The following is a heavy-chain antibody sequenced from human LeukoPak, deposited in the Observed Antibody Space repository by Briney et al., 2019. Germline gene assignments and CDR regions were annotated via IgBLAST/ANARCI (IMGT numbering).Heavy chain of an antibody. CDR3: ARDSWARAYDADY. V-gene: IGHV1-18*01. J-gene: IGHJ4*02. Sequence: ASVKVSCKASGYTFTNYGFSWVRQAPGQGLEWMGWISSFNGNTNYARKFQDRVNMTTDTSTSTGYMVLRSLRSDDTAVYYCARDSWARAYDADYWGQGTLVTVSS. D-gene: IGHD1-1*01. CDR2: ISSFNGNT. CDR1: GYTFTNYG.